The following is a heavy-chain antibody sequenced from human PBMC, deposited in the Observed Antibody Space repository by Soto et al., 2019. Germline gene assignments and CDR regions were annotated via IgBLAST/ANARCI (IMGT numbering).Heavy chain of an antibody. V-gene: IGHV1-46*01. J-gene: IGHJ5*02. Sequence: GASVKVSCTASGYTFTSYYMHWVRQAPGQGLEWMGIIHPSGSTSYAQKFQGRVTMTRDTSTSTVYMELNSLRAEDTAVYYCAREYCSSTSCLNWFDPWGQGTLVTVSS. CDR1: GYTFTSYY. D-gene: IGHD2-2*01. CDR3: AREYCSSTSCLNWFDP. CDR2: IHPSGST.